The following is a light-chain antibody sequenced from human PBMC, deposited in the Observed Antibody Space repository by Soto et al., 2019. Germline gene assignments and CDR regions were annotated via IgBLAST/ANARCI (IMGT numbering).Light chain of an antibody. CDR3: QQYYSYPST. V-gene: IGKV1-8*01. CDR1: QGISSY. Sequence: AIRMTQSPSSFSASTGDRVTITCRASQGISSYLAWYQQKPGKAPKLLIYAASTLQSGVPSRFSGSGSGTEFTLTISCLQSEDFATYYCQQYYSYPSTFGGGTKVEIK. J-gene: IGKJ4*01. CDR2: AAS.